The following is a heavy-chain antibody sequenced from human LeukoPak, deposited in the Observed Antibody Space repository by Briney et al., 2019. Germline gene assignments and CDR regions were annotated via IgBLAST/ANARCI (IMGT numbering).Heavy chain of an antibody. Sequence: SETLSLTCTVSGGSISSYYWSWIRQPPGKGLEWIGYIYYSGSTNYNPSLKSRVTISVDTSKNQFSLKLSSVTAADTAVYYCARAQTYYDFWSGSHDYWGQGTLVTVSS. J-gene: IGHJ4*02. V-gene: IGHV4-59*01. CDR2: IYYSGST. CDR3: ARAQTYYDFWSGSHDY. D-gene: IGHD3-3*01. CDR1: GGSISSYY.